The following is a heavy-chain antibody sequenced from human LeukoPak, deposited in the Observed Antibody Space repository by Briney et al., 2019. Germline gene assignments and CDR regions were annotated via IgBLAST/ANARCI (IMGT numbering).Heavy chain of an antibody. D-gene: IGHD3-10*01. Sequence: GESLRISRKGSGYSFTSYWISWVRQMPGKGLEWMGRIDPSDSYTNYSPSFQGHVTMSVDESIRTAYLQWSSLKASDTAMYYCARRYGSGSSIDYWGQGTLVTVSS. CDR3: ARRYGSGSSIDY. J-gene: IGHJ4*02. V-gene: IGHV5-10-1*01. CDR2: IDPSDSYT. CDR1: GYSFTSYW.